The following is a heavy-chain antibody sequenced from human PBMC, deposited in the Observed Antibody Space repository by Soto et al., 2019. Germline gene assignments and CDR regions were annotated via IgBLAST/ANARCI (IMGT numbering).Heavy chain of an antibody. Sequence: GGSLKLSSAASGFTFSSYAMSWVRQAPGKGREWVSAISGSGGSTYYADPVKGRLTISRDNSKNTLYLQMNSLRAEDTAVYYCAKDLITMIVVVIGPPDYWGQGTLVTVSS. CDR3: AKDLITMIVVVIGPPDY. V-gene: IGHV3-23*01. CDR1: GFTFSSYA. D-gene: IGHD3-22*01. CDR2: ISGSGGST. J-gene: IGHJ4*02.